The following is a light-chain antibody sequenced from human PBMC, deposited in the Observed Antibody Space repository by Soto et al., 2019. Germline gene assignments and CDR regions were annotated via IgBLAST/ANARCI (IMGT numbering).Light chain of an antibody. V-gene: IGKV3-20*01. CDR3: QQYDSSPWT. CDR2: DTS. J-gene: IGKJ1*01. Sequence: EIVLTQSPGTLSLSPGERATLSCRASQSVGSSYLAWYQQTPGQAPRLLVYDTSYRATGVPDRFSGSGSGTDFTLTISRLEPEDSAVYYCQQYDSSPWTFGQGTKVDI. CDR1: QSVGSSY.